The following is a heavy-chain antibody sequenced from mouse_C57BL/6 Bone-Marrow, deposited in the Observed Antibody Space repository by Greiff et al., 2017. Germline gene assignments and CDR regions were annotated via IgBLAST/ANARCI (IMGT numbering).Heavy chain of an antibody. CDR2: INPNNGGT. V-gene: IGHV1-26*01. CDR3: ARSGTTVVATADY. D-gene: IGHD1-1*01. CDR1: GYTFTDYY. Sequence: EVQLQQSGPELVKPGASVKISCKASGYTFTDYYMNWVKQSHGKSLEWIGDINPNNGGTSYNQKFKGKATLTVDKSSSTAYMELRSLTSEDSAVYYCARSGTTVVATADYWGQGTTLTVSS. J-gene: IGHJ2*01.